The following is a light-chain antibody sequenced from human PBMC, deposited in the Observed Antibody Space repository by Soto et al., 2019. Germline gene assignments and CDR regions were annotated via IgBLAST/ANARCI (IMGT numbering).Light chain of an antibody. CDR3: QHYNSYSEA. Sequence: DIQITQSPSTLSGSVGDTVTITCRASQTISSWLAWYQQKPGKAPKLLIYKASTLKSGVPSRFSGSGSGTEFTLTISSLQPDDFATYYCQHYNSYSEAFGQGTKV. V-gene: IGKV1-5*03. J-gene: IGKJ1*01. CDR2: KAS. CDR1: QTISSW.